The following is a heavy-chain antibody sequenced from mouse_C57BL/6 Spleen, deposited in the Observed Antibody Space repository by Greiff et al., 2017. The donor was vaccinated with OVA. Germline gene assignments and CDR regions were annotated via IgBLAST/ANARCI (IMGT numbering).Heavy chain of an antibody. D-gene: IGHD2-5*01. CDR3: ARGGESNYDY. CDR1: GYSFTGYY. Sequence: VQLQQSGPELVKPGASVKISCKASGYSFTGYYMNWVKQSPEKSLEWIGEINPSTGGTTYNQKFKAKATLTVDKSSSTAYMQLKSLTSEDSAVYYCARGGESNYDYWGQGTTLTVSA. CDR2: INPSTGGT. V-gene: IGHV1-42*01. J-gene: IGHJ2*01.